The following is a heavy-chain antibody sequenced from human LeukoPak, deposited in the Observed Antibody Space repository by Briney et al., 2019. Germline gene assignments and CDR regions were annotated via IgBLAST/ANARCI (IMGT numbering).Heavy chain of an antibody. CDR3: ARFNDFWSGYPDYMDV. Sequence: SETLSLTCTVSGGSISSYYWSWIRQPPGKGLEWIGYIYYSGSINYNPSLKSRVTISVDTSKNQFSLKLSSVTAADTAVYYCARFNDFWSGYPDYMDVWGKGTTVTVSS. CDR2: IYYSGSI. V-gene: IGHV4-59*01. J-gene: IGHJ6*03. D-gene: IGHD3-3*01. CDR1: GGSISSYY.